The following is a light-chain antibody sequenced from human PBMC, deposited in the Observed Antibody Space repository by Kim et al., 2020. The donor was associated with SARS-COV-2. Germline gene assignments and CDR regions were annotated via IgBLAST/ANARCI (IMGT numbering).Light chain of an antibody. Sequence: IVLTQSPGTLSLSPGERATRSCRASQSVSSIYLAWYQQKPGQAPRLLIYGASNRATGIPDRFSGSGSGTDFTLTISRLEPEDCAMYYCQQYENSPWTFGQGTKVDIK. J-gene: IGKJ1*01. CDR3: QQYENSPWT. CDR2: GAS. CDR1: QSVSSIY. V-gene: IGKV3-20*01.